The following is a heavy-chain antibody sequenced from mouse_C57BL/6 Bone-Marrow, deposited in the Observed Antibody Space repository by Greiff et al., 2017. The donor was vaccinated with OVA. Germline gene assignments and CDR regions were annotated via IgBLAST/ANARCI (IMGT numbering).Heavy chain of an antibody. V-gene: IGHV5-6*01. CDR3: ARHQFAWFAY. J-gene: IGHJ3*01. CDR2: ISSGGSYT. Sequence: EVMLVESGGDLVKPGGSLKLSCAASGFTFSSYGMSWVRQTPDKRLEWVATISSGGSYTYYPDSVKGRFTISRDNAKNTLYLQMSSLKSEDTAMYYCARHQFAWFAYWGQGTLVTVSA. CDR1: GFTFSSYG.